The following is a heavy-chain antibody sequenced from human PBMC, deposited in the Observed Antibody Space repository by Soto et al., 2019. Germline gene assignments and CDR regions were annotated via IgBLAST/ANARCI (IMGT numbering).Heavy chain of an antibody. J-gene: IGHJ5*02. V-gene: IGHV3-23*01. D-gene: IGHD3-22*01. Sequence: PGGSLRLSCAGSGFTFSNYAMTWVRQAQGKGLEWVSAISGSGGRTYYADSVKGRFINSRDNSKNTLFLHMNSLRAEDTALYYCAKDGDYSDRSGPGNWFDPWGQGTLVTVSS. CDR1: GFTFSNYA. CDR3: AKDGDYSDRSGPGNWFDP. CDR2: ISGSGGRT.